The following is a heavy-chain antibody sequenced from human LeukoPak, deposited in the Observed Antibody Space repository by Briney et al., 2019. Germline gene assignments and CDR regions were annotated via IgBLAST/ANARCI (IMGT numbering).Heavy chain of an antibody. D-gene: IGHD3-3*01. V-gene: IGHV3-7*01. Sequence: PGGSLRLSCAAPGFTFSSYWMSWVRQAPGKGLEWVANIKQDGSEKYYVDSVKGRFTISRDNAKNSLYLQMNSLRAEDTAVYYCARITYDFWSGYSGPRFDPWGQGTLVTVSS. CDR1: GFTFSSYW. J-gene: IGHJ5*02. CDR2: IKQDGSEK. CDR3: ARITYDFWSGYSGPRFDP.